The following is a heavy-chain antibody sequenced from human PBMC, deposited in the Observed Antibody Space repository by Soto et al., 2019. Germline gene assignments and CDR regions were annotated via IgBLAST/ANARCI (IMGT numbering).Heavy chain of an antibody. D-gene: IGHD2-15*01. J-gene: IGHJ4*02. V-gene: IGHV3-23*01. Sequence: EVQLLESGGAQVQPGGSLRLSCAASGFTFSSYAMSWVRQAPGKGLEWVSLISGSGGGTYYADSVKGRFTISRDNSKNTLYLQMNSLRAEDTAVFYCAKHLSNGSPDYWGQGTLVTVSS. CDR1: GFTFSSYA. CDR2: ISGSGGGT. CDR3: AKHLSNGSPDY.